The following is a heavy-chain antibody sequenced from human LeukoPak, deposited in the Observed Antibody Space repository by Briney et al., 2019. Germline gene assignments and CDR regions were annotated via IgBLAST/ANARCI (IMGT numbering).Heavy chain of an antibody. CDR1: GGSFSGYY. CDR2: INHSGST. Sequence: PSETLSLTCAVYGGSFSGYYCSWIRQPPGKGLEWIGEINHSGSTNYNPSLKSRVTISVDTSKNQFSLNLSSVTAADTAVYYCARGRASYYDRSGYIYWGQGILVTVSS. D-gene: IGHD3-22*01. J-gene: IGHJ4*02. V-gene: IGHV4-34*01. CDR3: ARGRASYYDRSGYIY.